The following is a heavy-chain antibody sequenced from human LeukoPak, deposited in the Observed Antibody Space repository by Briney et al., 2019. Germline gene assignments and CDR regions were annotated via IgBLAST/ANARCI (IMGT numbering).Heavy chain of an antibody. V-gene: IGHV3-23*01. J-gene: IGHJ4*02. D-gene: IGHD2-15*01. CDR3: ANGRYCSGGSCYSYFDY. Sequence: GGSLRPSCAASGFTFSSYAMSWVRQAPGKGLEWVSAISGSGGSTYYADSVKGRFTISRDNSKNTLYLQMNSLRAEDTAVYYCANGRYCSGGSCYSYFDYWGQGTLVTVSS. CDR2: ISGSGGST. CDR1: GFTFSSYA.